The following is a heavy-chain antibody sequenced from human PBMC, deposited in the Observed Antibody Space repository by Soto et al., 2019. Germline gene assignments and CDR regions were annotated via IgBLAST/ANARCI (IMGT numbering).Heavy chain of an antibody. Sequence: SVKVSCKASGGTFSSYAISWVRQAPGQGLEWMGGIIPIFGTANYAQKFQGRVTITADESTSTAYMELGSLRSEDTAVYYCARDDYSGSYYIRTDAFDIWGQGTMVTV. D-gene: IGHD1-26*01. J-gene: IGHJ3*02. CDR3: ARDDYSGSYYIRTDAFDI. CDR2: IIPIFGTA. V-gene: IGHV1-69*13. CDR1: GGTFSSYA.